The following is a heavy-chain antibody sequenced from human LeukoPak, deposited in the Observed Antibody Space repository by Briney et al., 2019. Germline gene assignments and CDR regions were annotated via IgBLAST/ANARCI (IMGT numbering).Heavy chain of an antibody. D-gene: IGHD6-19*01. V-gene: IGHV1-18*01. Sequence: ASVKVSCKASGYTFTSYGIIWVRQAPGQGLEWMGWISAYNGNTNYAQKLQGRVTMTTDTSTSTAYMELRSLRSDDTAVSYCARTSSSGWYPWYFDLWGRGTLVTVSS. CDR3: ARTSSSGWYPWYFDL. CDR1: GYTFTSYG. J-gene: IGHJ2*01. CDR2: ISAYNGNT.